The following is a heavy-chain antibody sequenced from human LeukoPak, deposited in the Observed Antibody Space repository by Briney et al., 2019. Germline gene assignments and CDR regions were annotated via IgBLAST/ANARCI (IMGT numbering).Heavy chain of an antibody. CDR1: GITFSRYW. J-gene: IGHJ4*02. V-gene: IGHV3-74*01. D-gene: IGHD6-19*01. Sequence: ERSLRISCAASGITFSRYWMHLVRQGQGKELTCVSNINSDGTTTNYADSVKGRFTISRDNAKNTLYLQMNSLRVEDTAVYYCARFSSGWSPSGFDYWGQGTLVTVSS. CDR3: ARFSSGWSPSGFDY. CDR2: INSDGTTT.